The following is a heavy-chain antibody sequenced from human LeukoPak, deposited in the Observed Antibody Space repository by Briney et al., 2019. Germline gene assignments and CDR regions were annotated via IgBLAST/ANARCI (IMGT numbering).Heavy chain of an antibody. Sequence: PGGSLRLSCAASGXTFSSYGMHWVRQAPGKGLEWVAVISYDGSNKYYADSVKGRFTISRDNSKNTLYLQMNSLRAEDTAVYYCARVAGASGSYVDYWGQGTLVTVSS. CDR2: ISYDGSNK. CDR1: GXTFSSYG. J-gene: IGHJ4*02. V-gene: IGHV3-30*03. D-gene: IGHD1-26*01. CDR3: ARVAGASGSYVDY.